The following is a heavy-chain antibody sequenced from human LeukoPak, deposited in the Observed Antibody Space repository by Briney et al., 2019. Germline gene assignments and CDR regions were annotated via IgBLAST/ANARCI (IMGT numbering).Heavy chain of an antibody. D-gene: IGHD6-19*01. Sequence: GGSLRLSCAASGFTLSNAYMSWVRQAPGKGLEWVGRIRSKTDGWTIDYAAPVKDRFTISRDDSKNTLYLQMNSLKTEDTAVYYCTTAVAGTVRIDYWGQGTLVTVSS. J-gene: IGHJ4*02. CDR3: TTAVAGTVRIDY. CDR2: IRSKTDGWTI. V-gene: IGHV3-15*01. CDR1: GFTLSNAY.